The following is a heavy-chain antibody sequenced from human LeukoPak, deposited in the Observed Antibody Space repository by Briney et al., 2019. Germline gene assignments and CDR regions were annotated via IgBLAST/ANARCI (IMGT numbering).Heavy chain of an antibody. V-gene: IGHV3-23*01. J-gene: IGHJ4*02. D-gene: IGHD4-23*01. CDR2: ISGSGGST. CDR1: GFTFSSYA. CDR3: AKARTAGGGPQVG. Sequence: PGGSLRLSCAASGFTFSSYAMSWVRQAPGKGLEWVSAISGSGGSTYYADSVKGRFTISRGNSKNTLYLQMNSLRAEDTAVYYCAKARTAGGGPQVGWGQGTLVTVSS.